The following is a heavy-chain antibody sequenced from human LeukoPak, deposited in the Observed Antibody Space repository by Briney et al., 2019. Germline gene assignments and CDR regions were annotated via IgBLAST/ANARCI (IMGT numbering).Heavy chain of an antibody. V-gene: IGHV3-30*18. CDR2: ISYDGSNK. CDR1: GFTFSSYG. J-gene: IGHJ4*02. Sequence: GGSLRLSCAASGFTFSSYGMHWVRQAPGKGLEWVAVISYDGSNKYYADSVKGQFTISRDNSKNTLCLQMNSLRAEDTAVYYCAKGDGFDYWGQGTLVTVSS. CDR3: AKGDGFDY. D-gene: IGHD5-24*01.